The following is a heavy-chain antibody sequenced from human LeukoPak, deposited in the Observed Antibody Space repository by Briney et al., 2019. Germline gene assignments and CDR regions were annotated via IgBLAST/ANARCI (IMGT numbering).Heavy chain of an antibody. Sequence: SQTLSLACTVSGRSISSDCWAWIRHPAGKGLEWIGRIYTSGSTTYNPSLKSRVTMSVDTSKNQFSLKLNSVTAADTAVYYCARSVAAAPYYLDYWGQGTLVTVSS. J-gene: IGHJ4*02. CDR1: GRSISSDC. CDR2: IYTSGST. D-gene: IGHD6-13*01. CDR3: ARSVAAAPYYLDY. V-gene: IGHV4-4*07.